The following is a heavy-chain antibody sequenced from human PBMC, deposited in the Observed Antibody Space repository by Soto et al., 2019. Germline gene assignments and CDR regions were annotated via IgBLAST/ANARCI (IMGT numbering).Heavy chain of an antibody. CDR1: GGSISSGGYS. D-gene: IGHD2-2*01. V-gene: IGHV4-30-2*01. CDR3: VLVPAAYNYYYMDV. J-gene: IGHJ6*03. CDR2: INHSGST. Sequence: SETLSLTCAVSGGSISSGGYSWSWIRQPPGKGLEWIGEINHSGSTNYNPSLKSRVTISVDTSKNQFSLKLSSVTAADTAVFYCVLVPAAYNYYYMDVWGKGTRVTV.